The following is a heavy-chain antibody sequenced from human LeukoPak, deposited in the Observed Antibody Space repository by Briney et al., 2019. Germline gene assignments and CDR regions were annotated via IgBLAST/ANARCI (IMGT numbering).Heavy chain of an antibody. J-gene: IGHJ4*02. CDR1: GFTFSSYE. D-gene: IGHD4-17*01. V-gene: IGHV3-48*03. Sequence: GGSLRLSCAASGFTFSSYEMNWVRQAPGKGLEWVSYISSSGSTIYYADSVKGRFTISRDNAKNSLYLQMNSLRAEDTALYYCARGLGSSGEGYAHWGQGTLVTVSS. CDR2: ISSSGSTI. CDR3: ARGLGSSGEGYAH.